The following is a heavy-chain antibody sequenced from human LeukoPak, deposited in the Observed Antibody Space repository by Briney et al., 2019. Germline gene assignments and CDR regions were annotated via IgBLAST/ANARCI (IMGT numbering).Heavy chain of an antibody. J-gene: IGHJ4*02. CDR3: GLVQGQWLAFDY. D-gene: IGHD6-19*01. Sequence: ASVKVSCKASGYTFTSYYMHWVRQAPGQGLEWMGIINPSGGSTSYAQKFQGRVTMTGDMSTSTVYMELSSLRSEDTAVYYCGLVQGQWLAFDYWGQGTLVTVSS. CDR2: INPSGGST. CDR1: GYTFTSYY. V-gene: IGHV1-46*01.